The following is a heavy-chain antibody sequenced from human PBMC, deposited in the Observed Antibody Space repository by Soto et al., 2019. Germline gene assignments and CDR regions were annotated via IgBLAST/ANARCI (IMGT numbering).Heavy chain of an antibody. CDR3: ARDKITGLFDY. CDR1: GCSISSGGYS. CDR2: MYHSGST. V-gene: IGHV4-30-2*01. D-gene: IGHD2-8*02. J-gene: IGHJ4*02. Sequence: SETLSLTCAVSGCSISSGGYSWSWIRQPPGKGLEWIGYMYHSGSTNYNPSLKSRVTISVDTSKNQFSLKLTSVTAADTAVYYCARDKITGLFDYWGQGTLVTVSS.